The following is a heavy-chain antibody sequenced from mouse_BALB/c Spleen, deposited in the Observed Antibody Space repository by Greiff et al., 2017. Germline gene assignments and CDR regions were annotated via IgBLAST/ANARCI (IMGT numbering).Heavy chain of an antibody. Sequence: QVTLKVSGPGILQPSQTLSLTCSFSGFSLSTSGMGVSWIRQPSGKGLEWLAHIYWDDDKRYNPSLKSRLTISKDTSSNQVFLKITSVDTADTATYYCARRRGSSYTFDYWGQGTTLTVSS. V-gene: IGHV8-12*01. CDR1: GFSLSTSGMG. D-gene: IGHD1-1*01. CDR2: IYWDDDK. CDR3: ARRRGSSYTFDY. J-gene: IGHJ2*01.